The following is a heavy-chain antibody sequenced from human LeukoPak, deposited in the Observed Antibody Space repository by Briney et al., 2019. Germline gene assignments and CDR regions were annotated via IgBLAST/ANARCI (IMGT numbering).Heavy chain of an antibody. J-gene: IGHJ4*02. V-gene: IGHV3-48*01. D-gene: IGHD6-13*01. CDR1: GFSFSTYS. CDR3: AGLTAAAGFDY. CDR2: IPGSSRTI. Sequence: GGSLRLSCAASGFSFSTYSMNWVRQAPGKGLEWIAYIPGSSRTIYYADSVKGRFTISRDNAKNSLYLQINSLRAEDTAVYYCAGLTAAAGFDYWGQGTLVTVSS.